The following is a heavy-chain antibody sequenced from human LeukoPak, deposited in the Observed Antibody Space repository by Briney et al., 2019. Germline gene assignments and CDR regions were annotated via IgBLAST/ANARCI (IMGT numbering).Heavy chain of an antibody. Sequence: GASVKVSCKASGYTFISYGISWVRQAPGQGLEWMGWISAYNGNTNYAQKLQGRVTMTTDTSTSTAYMELRSLRSDDTAVYYCARGFGAGHRQIVAHFDYWGQGTLVTVSS. J-gene: IGHJ4*02. CDR3: ARGFGAGHRQIVAHFDY. V-gene: IGHV1-18*01. CDR2: ISAYNGNT. D-gene: IGHD5-12*01. CDR1: GYTFISYG.